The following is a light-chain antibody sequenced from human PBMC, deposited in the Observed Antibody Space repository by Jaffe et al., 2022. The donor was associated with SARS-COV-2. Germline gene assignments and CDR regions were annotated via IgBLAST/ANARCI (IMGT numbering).Light chain of an antibody. CDR2: NNS. Sequence: QSVLTQPPSVSGAPGQRVTISCTGSRSNIGAGSDVHWYQQLPGTAPKLLIYNNSDRPSGVPDRFSGSKSGTSASLAITGLRAEDEADYYCQSYDSSLSALLFGGGTKLTVL. V-gene: IGLV1-40*01. CDR3: QSYDSSLSALL. J-gene: IGLJ2*01. CDR1: RSNIGAGSD.